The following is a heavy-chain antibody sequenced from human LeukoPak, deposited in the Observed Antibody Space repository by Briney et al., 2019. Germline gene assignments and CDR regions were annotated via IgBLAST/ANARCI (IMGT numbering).Heavy chain of an antibody. J-gene: IGHJ4*02. CDR3: ASRDY. CDR1: GGSVSSGSYY. CDR2: IYYSGST. Sequence: PSETLSLTCTVSGGSVSSGSYYWSWIRQPPGKGLEWIGYIYYSGSTNYNPSLKSRVTISVDTSKNQFSLKLSSVTAADTAVYYCASRDYWGQGTLVTVSS. V-gene: IGHV4-61*01.